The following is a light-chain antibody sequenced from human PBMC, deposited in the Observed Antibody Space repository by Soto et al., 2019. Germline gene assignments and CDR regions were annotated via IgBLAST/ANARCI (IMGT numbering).Light chain of an antibody. J-gene: IGKJ1*01. CDR2: GAS. CDR1: QSVSSSY. V-gene: IGKV3-20*01. CDR3: QQYGISPWT. Sequence: EIVLPQSPGTLSLSPGERATLSCRASQSVSSSYLAWYQQKPGQAPRLLIYGASSRATGIPDRFSGSGSGTDFTLTISRLEPEDFAVYYCQQYGISPWTFCQGTNVDIK.